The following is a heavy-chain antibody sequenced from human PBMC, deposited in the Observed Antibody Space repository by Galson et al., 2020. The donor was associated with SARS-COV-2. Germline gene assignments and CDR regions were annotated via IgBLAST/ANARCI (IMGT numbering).Heavy chain of an antibody. V-gene: IGHV4-59*01. CDR1: GGSIRSYY. CDR2: IYYIGGT. D-gene: IGHD6-19*01. Sequence: ETSETLSPTCTVSGGSIRSYYWSWIRQSPGKGLEWIGYIYYIGGTEYNPSLKSRVTISVDTSKNQVSLKLTSVTAADTAMYYCATSFSSGWYAFDYWGQGTLVTVSS. CDR3: ATSFSSGWYAFDY. J-gene: IGHJ4*02.